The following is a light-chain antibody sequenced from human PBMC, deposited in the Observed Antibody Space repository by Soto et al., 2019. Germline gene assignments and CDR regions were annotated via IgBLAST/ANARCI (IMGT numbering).Light chain of an antibody. CDR2: GAS. V-gene: IGKV3-20*01. J-gene: IGKJ2*01. Sequence: EIVLTQSPGTLSLTAGERATLSCRASQSVRNSSLAWYQQKPGQAPRLLIYGASGRATGIPDRFSGSGSGTDFTLTISRLEPEDFAVHYCQQYRSSPSTFGQGTKLEI. CDR1: QSVRNSS. CDR3: QQYRSSPST.